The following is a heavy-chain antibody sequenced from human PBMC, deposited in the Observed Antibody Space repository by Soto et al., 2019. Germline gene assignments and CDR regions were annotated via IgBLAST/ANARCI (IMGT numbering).Heavy chain of an antibody. D-gene: IGHD3-22*01. V-gene: IGHV4-61*08. CDR3: ARASFYYDTSGYAVGWLDP. CDR2: ISHSGTT. CDR1: GGCVSSGVYY. J-gene: IGHJ5*02. Sequence: SDTLSLTCTVSGGCVSSGVYYWSWIRQSSGKGLEWIGHISHSGTTKSNPSLKSPVTISLDTAKNQFSLKVTSVTAADTAMYYCARASFYYDTSGYAVGWLDPWGQGTRVTVYS.